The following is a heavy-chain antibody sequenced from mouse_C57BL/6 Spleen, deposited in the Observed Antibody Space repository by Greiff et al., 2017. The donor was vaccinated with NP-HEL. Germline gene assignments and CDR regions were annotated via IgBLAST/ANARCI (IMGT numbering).Heavy chain of an antibody. D-gene: IGHD2-1*01. CDR3: TRSYGNYWYFDV. Sequence: QVQLKESGAELVRPGASVTLSCKASGYTFTDYEMHWVKQTPVHGLEWIGAIDPETGGTAYNQKFKGKAILTADKSSSTAYMELRSLTSEDSAVYYCTRSYGNYWYFDVWGTGTTVTVSS. V-gene: IGHV1-15*01. CDR1: GYTFTDYE. CDR2: IDPETGGT. J-gene: IGHJ1*03.